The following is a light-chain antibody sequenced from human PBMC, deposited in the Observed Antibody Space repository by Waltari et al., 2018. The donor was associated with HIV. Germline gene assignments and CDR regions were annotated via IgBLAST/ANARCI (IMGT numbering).Light chain of an antibody. J-gene: IGLJ7*01. CDR3: YCAADTTAV. CDR1: GLAKNY. Sequence: SYELTQPPSVSVSPGQTARITCSGGGLAKNYARWFQQKPGQAPGFVIYKYTERPSGIPERFSGLSSGTTVTLTISGAHLEDEADYYCYCAADTTAVFGGGTQLTVL. CDR2: KYT. V-gene: IGLV3-27*01.